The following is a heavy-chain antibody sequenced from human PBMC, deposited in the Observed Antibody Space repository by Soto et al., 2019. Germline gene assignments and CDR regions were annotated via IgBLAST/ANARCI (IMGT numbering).Heavy chain of an antibody. J-gene: IGHJ4*02. V-gene: IGHV4-38-2*01. CDR2: IYHSGST. D-gene: IGHD3-10*01. CDR1: GYSISSGYY. CDR3: ARGSHNFDS. Sequence: SETLSLTCAVSGYSISSGYYWGWIRQPPGKGLEWIGSIYHSGSTYYNPSLKSRITMSVDTSKRQLSLKLRSVTAADAAVFYCARGSHNFDSWGQGVPVTVSS.